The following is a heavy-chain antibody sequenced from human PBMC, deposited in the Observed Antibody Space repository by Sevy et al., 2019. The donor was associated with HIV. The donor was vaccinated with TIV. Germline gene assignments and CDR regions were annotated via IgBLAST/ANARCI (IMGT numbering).Heavy chain of an antibody. CDR2: ISAGGGSV. CDR3: ARVVITGFDY. V-gene: IGHV3-23*01. J-gene: IGHJ4*02. Sequence: GGSLRLSCAASGFIFRTYAMTWVRQAPGKGLEWVSTISAGGGSVYYADSVKGRFTISRDNSNNRLYLQMNTLRAEDTAVYSCARVVITGFDYWGRGTLVTVSS. D-gene: IGHD3-22*01. CDR1: GFIFRTYA.